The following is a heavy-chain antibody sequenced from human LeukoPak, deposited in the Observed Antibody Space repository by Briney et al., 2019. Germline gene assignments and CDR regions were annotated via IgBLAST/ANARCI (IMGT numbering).Heavy chain of an antibody. CDR1: GGSISSYY. D-gene: IGHD6-19*01. Sequence: SETLSLTCTVSGGSISSYYWSWIRQPAGKGLEWIGRIYTSGSTNYNPSLKSRVTMSVDTSKNQFSLKLSSVTAADTAVYYCARDQRIAGAGNYYYYGKDVWGQGTTVTVSS. CDR2: IYTSGST. CDR3: ARDQRIAGAGNYYYYGKDV. J-gene: IGHJ6*02. V-gene: IGHV4-4*07.